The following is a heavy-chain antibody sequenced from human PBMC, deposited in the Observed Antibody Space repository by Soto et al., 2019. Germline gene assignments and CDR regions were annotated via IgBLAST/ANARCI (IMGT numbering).Heavy chain of an antibody. CDR2: INAGNGNT. D-gene: IGHD3-3*01. CDR3: ARDRPDITIFGVVIMPNWFDP. J-gene: IGHJ5*02. V-gene: IGHV1-3*01. CDR1: GYTLTSYA. Sequence: ASVKVSCKASGYTLTSYAMHWVHQAPGQRLEWMGWINAGNGNTKYSQKFQVRVTITKDTSATTAYMELSSLRSEDTAVYYFARDRPDITIFGVVIMPNWFDPWGQGTLVTV.